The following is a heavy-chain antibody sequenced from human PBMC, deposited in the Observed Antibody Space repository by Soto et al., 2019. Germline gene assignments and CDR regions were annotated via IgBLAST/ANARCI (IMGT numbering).Heavy chain of an antibody. CDR3: AKARSWPFGGVIAVNYYYNGMDV. CDR2: ISGSGGST. V-gene: IGHV3-23*01. CDR1: GFTFSSYA. Sequence: PGGSLRLSCAASGFTFSSYAMSWVRQAPGKGLEWVSAISGSGGSTYYADSVKGRFTISRDNSKNTLYLQMNSLRAEDTAVYYCAKARSWPFGGVIAVNYYYNGMDVWGQGTTVT. D-gene: IGHD3-16*02. J-gene: IGHJ6*02.